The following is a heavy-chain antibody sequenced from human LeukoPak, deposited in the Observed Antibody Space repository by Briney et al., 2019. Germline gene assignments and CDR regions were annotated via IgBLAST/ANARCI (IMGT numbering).Heavy chain of an antibody. CDR2: FYSGGST. V-gene: IGHV3-66*01. CDR1: GFTVSSNY. CDR3: ARDQGPYAFDI. Sequence: GGSLRLSCAASGFTVSSNYMSWVRQAPGKGLEWASVFYSGGSTYYADSVKGRFTISRDNSKNTLYLQMNSLRAEDTAVYYCARDQGPYAFDIWGQGTMVTVSS. J-gene: IGHJ3*02.